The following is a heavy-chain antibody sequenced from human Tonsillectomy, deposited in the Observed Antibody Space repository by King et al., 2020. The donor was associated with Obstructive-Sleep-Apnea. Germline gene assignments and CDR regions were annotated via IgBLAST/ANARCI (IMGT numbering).Heavy chain of an antibody. J-gene: IGHJ4*02. Sequence: VQLVESGGGLVQPGGSLRLSCAASGFTFISYAMAWVRQAPGKGLEWCSAISGSGGTTFYADSLKGHFTISRDNSQNTLYLQMNSRSAEDTAVYYCAKCIDSWSGLGTDYWGQGALVTVSS. CDR2: ISGSGGTT. V-gene: IGHV3-23*04. CDR1: GFTFISYA. D-gene: IGHD3-3*01. CDR3: AKCIDSWSGLGTDY.